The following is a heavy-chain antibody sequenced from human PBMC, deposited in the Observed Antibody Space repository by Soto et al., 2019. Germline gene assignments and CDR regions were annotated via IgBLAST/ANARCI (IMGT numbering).Heavy chain of an antibody. CDR1: GGPLSGNY. J-gene: IGHJ6*02. CDR2: INHSGST. CDR3: ARERDYGMYV. V-gene: IGHV4-34*01. Sequence: QVQLQQWGAGLLKPSETLSLTCAVYGGPLSGNYWSWIRQPPGKGLEWIGEINHSGSTIYNPSLTSRVTMSVDTSKNQFSLNLGSVTAADTALYYCARERDYGMYVWGQGTTVTVSS.